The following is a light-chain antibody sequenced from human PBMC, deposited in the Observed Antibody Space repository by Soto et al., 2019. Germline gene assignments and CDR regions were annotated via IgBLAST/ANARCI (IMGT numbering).Light chain of an antibody. Sequence: EIVMTQSPATLSVSPGERVTLSCRASQSVSSNLGWYQHKPGQAPRLLIYGTSIRATGIPARFSGSGYGTEFTLAISSRQSEDFSVYSCQQYNNWPLPFGQGTRLEI. CDR3: QQYNNWPLP. CDR1: QSVSSN. V-gene: IGKV3-15*01. CDR2: GTS. J-gene: IGKJ5*01.